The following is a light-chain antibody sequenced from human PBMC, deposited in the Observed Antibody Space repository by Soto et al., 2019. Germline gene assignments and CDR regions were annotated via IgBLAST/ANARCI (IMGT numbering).Light chain of an antibody. CDR1: SSDVGGYNY. CDR3: SSYTDSSPFV. J-gene: IGLJ1*01. CDR2: DVS. Sequence: QSAMTQPASVSGSPGLSITISCTGTSSDVGGYNYVSWYQQHPGKAPKLMIYDVSNWPSGVSNRFSGSKSGNTASLTISGLQAEDEADYYCSSYTDSSPFVFGTGTKLTVL. V-gene: IGLV2-14*01.